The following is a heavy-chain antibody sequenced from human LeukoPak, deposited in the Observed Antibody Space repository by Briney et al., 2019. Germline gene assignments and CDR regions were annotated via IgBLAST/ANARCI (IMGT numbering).Heavy chain of an antibody. D-gene: IGHD6-6*01. CDR3: AKDVGSSGRSWFDP. V-gene: IGHV3-9*01. CDR1: GFTFDDYA. CDR2: ISWNSGSI. Sequence: HSGGSLRLSCAASGFTFDDYAMHWVRQAPGKGLEWVSGISWNSGSIGYADSVKGRFTISRDNAKNSLYLQMNSLRAEDTALYYCAKDVGSSGRSWFDPWGQGTLVTVSS. J-gene: IGHJ5*02.